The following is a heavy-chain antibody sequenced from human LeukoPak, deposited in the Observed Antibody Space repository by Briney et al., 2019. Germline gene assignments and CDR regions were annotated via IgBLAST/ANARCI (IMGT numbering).Heavy chain of an antibody. D-gene: IGHD3-22*01. CDR3: AKDRNIISTSYDY. J-gene: IGHJ4*02. CDR1: GFVFSSHA. CDR2: LTGSGDNT. Sequence: GGSLRLSCAASGFVFSSHAMNWVRQAPGKGLEWVSSLTGSGDNTYYADSVRGRFTVSGDNSKKTLYLQMNSLRAEDTAIYFCAKDRNIISTSYDYWGQGTQVTVSP. V-gene: IGHV3-23*01.